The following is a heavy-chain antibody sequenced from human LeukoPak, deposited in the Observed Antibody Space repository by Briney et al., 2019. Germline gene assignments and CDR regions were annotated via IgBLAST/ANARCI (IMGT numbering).Heavy chain of an antibody. J-gene: IGHJ4*02. CDR3: ARGRTGSHSYGLHY. CDR2: MNPNSGNT. V-gene: IGHV1-8*01. CDR1: GYIFTSYD. D-gene: IGHD5-18*01. Sequence: ASVKVSCKSSGYIFTSYDIYWVRQATGQGLEWMGWMNPNSGNTGYAQKFQGRVTMTRNTSISTAYMELSSLRSEDTAVYYCARGRTGSHSYGLHYWGQGTLVTVSS.